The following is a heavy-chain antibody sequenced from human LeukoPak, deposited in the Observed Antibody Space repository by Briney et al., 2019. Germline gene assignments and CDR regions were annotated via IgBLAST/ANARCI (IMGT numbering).Heavy chain of an antibody. V-gene: IGHV3-23*01. Sequence: GGSLRLSCAASGFIFSSYSMSWVRQAPGMGLEWVSVITGSGGNTYYADSVKGRFTISKDNSKNTVYLQMGSLRVDDTAVYYCAKAASSSWPSYYYGMDVWGQGTTVTVSS. CDR1: GFIFSSYS. J-gene: IGHJ6*02. CDR3: AKAASSSWPSYYYGMDV. CDR2: ITGSGGNT. D-gene: IGHD6-13*01.